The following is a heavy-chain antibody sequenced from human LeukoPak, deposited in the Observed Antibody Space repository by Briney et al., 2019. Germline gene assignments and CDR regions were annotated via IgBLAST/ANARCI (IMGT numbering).Heavy chain of an antibody. CDR2: ISGDGSVT. V-gene: IGHV3-74*01. CDR1: VFTLRNYW. Sequence: GGSLRLSCTASVFTLRNYWMHWVRQVPGKRLVWVSRISGDGSVTNYADSVQGRFTISRDNAKNILYLQINSLRSEDTAVYYCARYSSSSGGASYYLDYWGHGTLVTVSS. D-gene: IGHD6-6*01. J-gene: IGHJ4*01. CDR3: ARYSSSSGGASYYLDY.